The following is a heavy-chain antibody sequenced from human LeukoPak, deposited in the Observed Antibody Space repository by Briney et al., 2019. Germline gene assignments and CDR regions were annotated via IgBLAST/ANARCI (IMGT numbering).Heavy chain of an antibody. D-gene: IGHD6-13*01. CDR3: ASLYSSSWFDAFDI. CDR1: GYSISSGYY. J-gene: IGHJ3*02. CDR2: IYYSGST. V-gene: IGHV4-61*01. Sequence: PSETLSLTCTVSGYSISSGYYWGWIRQPPGKGLEWIGYIYYSGSTNYNPSLKSRVTISVDTSKNQFSLKLSSVTAADTAVYYCASLYSSSWFDAFDIWGQGTMVTVSS.